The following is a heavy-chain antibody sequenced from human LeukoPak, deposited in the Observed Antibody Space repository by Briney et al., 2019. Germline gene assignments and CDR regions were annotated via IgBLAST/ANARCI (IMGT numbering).Heavy chain of an antibody. Sequence: GESLKIPCKGSGYSFTNYWIGWVRQIPGTGLEWMGIIYPGDSDTIYNPSFQGQVTISADKSITTAYVQWSSLKASDTAIYYCARSLRGSGWYIDYWGQGTLVTVSS. V-gene: IGHV5-51*01. D-gene: IGHD6-25*01. CDR1: GYSFTNYW. CDR2: IYPGDSDT. J-gene: IGHJ4*02. CDR3: ARSLRGSGWYIDY.